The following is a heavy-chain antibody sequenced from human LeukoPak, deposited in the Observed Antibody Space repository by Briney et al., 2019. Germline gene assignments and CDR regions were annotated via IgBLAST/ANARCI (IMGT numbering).Heavy chain of an antibody. V-gene: IGHV3-23*01. CDR2: ISGSGGGT. CDR3: AKGRIGYSYVPHYFHY. D-gene: IGHD5-18*01. CDR1: GFTVSSNY. Sequence: GGSLRLSCAASGFTVSSNYMSWVRQAPGKGLEWVSGISGSGGGTYYADSVKGRFTISRDNSKNTLDLLMNSLRVEDTAIYYCAKGRIGYSYVPHYFHYWGQGTLVTVSS. J-gene: IGHJ4*02.